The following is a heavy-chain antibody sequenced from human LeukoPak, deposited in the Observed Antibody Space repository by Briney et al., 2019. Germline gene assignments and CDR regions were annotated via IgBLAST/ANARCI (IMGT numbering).Heavy chain of an antibody. CDR3: AELGITMIGGV. CDR2: ISRSSNYI. CDR1: GFTFSSYT. V-gene: IGHV3-21*01. J-gene: IGHJ6*04. Sequence: GGSLRLSCAASGFTFSSYTINWVRLAPGKGLEWVSSISRSSNYIYYAESVKGRFTISRDNAKNSLYLQMNSLRAEDTAVYYCAELGITMIGGVWGKGTTVTISS. D-gene: IGHD3-10*02.